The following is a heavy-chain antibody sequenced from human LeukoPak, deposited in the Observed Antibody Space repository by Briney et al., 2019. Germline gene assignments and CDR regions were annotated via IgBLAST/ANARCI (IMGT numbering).Heavy chain of an antibody. D-gene: IGHD2-2*01. V-gene: IGHV1-2*06. CDR2: INPNSGDT. CDR3: ARAESNNWDAKYHFDY. J-gene: IGHJ4*02. Sequence: ASVKVSCKASGYTFTGYYMHWVRQAPGQGLEWMGRINPNSGDTNYAQKFQGRVTMTRDTSITTAYMELSRLRSDDTAVYYCARAESNNWDAKYHFDYWGQGTLVTVSS. CDR1: GYTFTGYY.